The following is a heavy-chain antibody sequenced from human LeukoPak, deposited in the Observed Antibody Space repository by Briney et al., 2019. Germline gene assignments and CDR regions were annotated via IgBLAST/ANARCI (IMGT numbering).Heavy chain of an antibody. CDR3: ARSPAAISFGFDP. Sequence: PSETLSLTCTVSGDSVSSGSCFWSWIRQPPGKGLEWIGYIYYSGSTYYNPSLKSRVTISVDTSKNQFSLKLSSVTAADTAVYYCARSPAAISFGFDPWGQGTLVTVSS. D-gene: IGHD2-2*01. CDR1: GDSVSSGSCF. V-gene: IGHV4-61*01. J-gene: IGHJ5*02. CDR2: IYYSGST.